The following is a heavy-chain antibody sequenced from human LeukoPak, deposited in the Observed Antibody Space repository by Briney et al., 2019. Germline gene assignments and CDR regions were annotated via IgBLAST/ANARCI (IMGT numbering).Heavy chain of an antibody. CDR3: AKDRGHEGLLWFGDPTYYFDY. CDR1: GFTFSSYG. CDR2: ISYDGSNK. J-gene: IGHJ4*02. V-gene: IGHV3-30*18. Sequence: GGSLRLSCAASGFTFSSYGMHWVRRAPGKGLEWVAVISYDGSNKYYADSVKGRFTISRDNSKNTLYLQMNSLRAEYTAVYYCAKDRGHEGLLWFGDPTYYFDYWGQGTLVTVSS. D-gene: IGHD3-10*01.